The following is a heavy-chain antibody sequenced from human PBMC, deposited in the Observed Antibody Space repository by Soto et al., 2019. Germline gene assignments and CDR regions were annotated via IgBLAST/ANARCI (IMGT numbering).Heavy chain of an antibody. V-gene: IGHV3-73*01. J-gene: IGHJ4*02. CDR2: IRSKANSYAT. Sequence: EVQLVESGGGLVQPGGSLKLSCAASGFTFSGSAMHWVRQASGKGLEWVGRIRSKANSYATAYAASVKGRFTISRDDSKNTAYLQMNSLKTEDTALYYCTGAYYYDSSGYGDYWGQGTLVTVSS. D-gene: IGHD3-22*01. CDR3: TGAYYYDSSGYGDY. CDR1: GFTFSGSA.